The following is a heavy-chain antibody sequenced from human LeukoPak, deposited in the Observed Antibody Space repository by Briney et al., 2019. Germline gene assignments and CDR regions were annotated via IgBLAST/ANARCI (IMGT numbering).Heavy chain of an antibody. CDR2: ISSSGSTI. Sequence: GGSLRLSCAASGFTFSDYYMSWIRQAPGKGLEWVSYISSSGSTIYYADSVKGRFTISRDNSKNTLYLQMNSLRAEDTAVYYCAKEVGSGYDDYWGQGTLVTVSS. V-gene: IGHV3-11*04. CDR1: GFTFSDYY. D-gene: IGHD5-12*01. CDR3: AKEVGSGYDDY. J-gene: IGHJ4*02.